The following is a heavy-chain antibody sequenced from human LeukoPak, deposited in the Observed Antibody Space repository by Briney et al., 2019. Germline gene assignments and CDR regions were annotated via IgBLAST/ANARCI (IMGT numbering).Heavy chain of an antibody. CDR2: IWYDGSNK. J-gene: IGHJ5*02. CDR1: GFTFSSYG. D-gene: IGHD6-13*01. CDR3: AKDLRYSSSWYGSWFDP. Sequence: GGSLRLSCAASGFTFSSYGMHWVRQAPGKGLEWVAVIWYDGSNKYYADSVKGRFTTSRDNSKNTLYLQMNSLRAEDTAVYYCAKDLRYSSSWYGSWFDPWGQGTLVTVSS. V-gene: IGHV3-33*06.